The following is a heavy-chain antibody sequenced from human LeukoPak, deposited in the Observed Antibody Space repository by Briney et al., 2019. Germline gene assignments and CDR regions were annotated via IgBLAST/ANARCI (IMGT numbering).Heavy chain of an antibody. CDR3: AKDRGYSHGFDY. CDR1: GFTFSSYG. D-gene: IGHD5-18*01. J-gene: IGHJ4*02. Sequence: GGSPRLSCAASGFTFSSYGMHWVRQAPGQGLEWVAGISYDGRNKDYVDSVKGRFTISRDNSKNTLYLQMNSLRAEDTAVYNCAKDRGYSHGFDYWGQGSLVTVSS. V-gene: IGHV3-30*18. CDR2: ISYDGRNK.